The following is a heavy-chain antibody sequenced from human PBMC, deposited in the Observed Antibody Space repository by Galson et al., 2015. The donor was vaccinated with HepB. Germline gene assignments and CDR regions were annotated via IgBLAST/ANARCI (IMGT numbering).Heavy chain of an antibody. D-gene: IGHD4-17*01. CDR1: GFTFSTYW. CDR3: ARDASTVTNPFHEYAY. J-gene: IGHJ4*02. CDR2: IKYDGTEK. Sequence: SLRLSCAASGFTFSTYWMTWVRQAPGKGLEWVANIKYDGTEKYYVGSVRGRFTISRDNSKSLLYLQMNSLRAEDTAMYYCARDASTVTNPFHEYAYWGQGTLVTVSS. V-gene: IGHV3-7*01.